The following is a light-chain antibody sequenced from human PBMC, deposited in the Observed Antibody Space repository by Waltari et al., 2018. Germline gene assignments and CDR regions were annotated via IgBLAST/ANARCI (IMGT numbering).Light chain of an antibody. V-gene: IGKV3-15*01. CDR3: QQYKNWPPLT. CDR1: QIVSTN. J-gene: IGKJ2*01. CDR2: DAS. Sequence: EIVMTQSPATLSVSPGERATISCRASQIVSTNLAWYQHKPGQAPRLLIYDASTRATGIPPRFSGSGSGTEFTLTISSLQPEDFAVYYCQQYKNWPPLTFGQGTKLEIK.